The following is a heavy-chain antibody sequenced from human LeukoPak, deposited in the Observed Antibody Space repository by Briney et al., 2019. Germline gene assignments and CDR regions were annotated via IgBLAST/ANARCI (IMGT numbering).Heavy chain of an antibody. D-gene: IGHD2-21*02. CDR3: ARGWGITVTASFDS. V-gene: IGHV3-21*01. Sequence: PGGSLRLSCAASGFTFRSYSMNWVRQAPGKGLEWVASISYTGDVIYYGESVKGRFTISRDNVKDSLNLQMNTLRAEDTAMYYCARGWGITVTASFDSWGQGTMVTVSS. J-gene: IGHJ4*02. CDR2: ISYTGDVI. CDR1: GFTFRSYS.